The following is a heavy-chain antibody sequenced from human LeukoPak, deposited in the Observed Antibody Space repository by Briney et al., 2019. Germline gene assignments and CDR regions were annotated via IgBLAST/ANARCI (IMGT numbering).Heavy chain of an antibody. V-gene: IGHV3-66*01. CDR2: IYNDGKS. CDR1: GFTFSSYS. Sequence: GGSLRLSCAASGFTFSSYSMNWVRQAPGKGLKWVSIIYNDGKSYFADSVKGRFTISRDSSKNTLYLQMNSLRPEDTALYYCATSGYLYFDYWGQGTLVTVSS. CDR3: ATSGYLYFDY. D-gene: IGHD3-16*02. J-gene: IGHJ4*02.